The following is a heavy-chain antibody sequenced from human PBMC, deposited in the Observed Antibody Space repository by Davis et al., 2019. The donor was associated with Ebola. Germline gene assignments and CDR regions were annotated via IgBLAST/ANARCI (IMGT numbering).Heavy chain of an antibody. D-gene: IGHD3-3*01. CDR2: IYYSGNT. Sequence: PSETLSLTCTVSGGSISSYYWIWLRQPPGKGLEWIGYIYYSGNTNYNPSLKSRITISVDTSKNQFSLKLRSVTAADTAVYYCARVNDFWSGYFDYWGQGTLVTVSS. CDR1: GGSISSYY. V-gene: IGHV4-59*01. J-gene: IGHJ4*02. CDR3: ARVNDFWSGYFDY.